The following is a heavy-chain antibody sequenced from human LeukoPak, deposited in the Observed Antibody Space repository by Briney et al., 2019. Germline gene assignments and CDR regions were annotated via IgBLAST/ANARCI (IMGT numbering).Heavy chain of an antibody. CDR3: AGDGHYDSSGYHGGGYFDY. V-gene: IGHV1-69*05. D-gene: IGHD3-22*01. CDR2: IIPIFGTA. CDR1: GGTFSSYA. J-gene: IGHJ4*02. Sequence: SSVKVSCKASGGTFSSYAISWVRQAPGQGLEWMGRIIPIFGTANYAQKFQGRVTITTDESTSTAYMELSSLRSEDTAVYYCAGDGHYDSSGYHGGGYFDYWGQGTLVTVSS.